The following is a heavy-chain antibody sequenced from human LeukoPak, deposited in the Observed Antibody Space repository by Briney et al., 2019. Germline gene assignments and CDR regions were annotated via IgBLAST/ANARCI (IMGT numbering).Heavy chain of an antibody. Sequence: GGSLRLSCAASAFTFNSYAMSWVRQALGKGLEWVSSVSGSGGTTYYADSVKGRFTISRDNSKNTLYLQMNNVRAEDAALYYCAKVEFSSSWYSFDYWGQGTLVTVSS. CDR3: AKVEFSSSWYSFDY. D-gene: IGHD6-13*01. V-gene: IGHV3-23*01. CDR2: VSGSGGTT. J-gene: IGHJ4*02. CDR1: AFTFNSYA.